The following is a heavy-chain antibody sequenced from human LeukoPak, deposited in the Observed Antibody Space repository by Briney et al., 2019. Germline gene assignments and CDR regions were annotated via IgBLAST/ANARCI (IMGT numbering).Heavy chain of an antibody. D-gene: IGHD1-26*01. V-gene: IGHV3-23*01. J-gene: IGHJ4*02. CDR3: AREDSGGYYSDY. Sequence: GGSLRLSCAASGFTFSSYAMSWVRQAPGKGLEWVSVISGSGGRTYYADSVKGRFTISRDNSKNTVDLQMNSLRAEDTAVYYCAREDSGGYYSDYWGQGTLVTVSS. CDR1: GFTFSSYA. CDR2: ISGSGGRT.